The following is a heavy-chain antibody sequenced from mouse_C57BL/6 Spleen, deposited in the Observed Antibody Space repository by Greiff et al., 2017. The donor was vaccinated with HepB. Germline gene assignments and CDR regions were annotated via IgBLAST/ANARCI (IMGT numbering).Heavy chain of an antibody. D-gene: IGHD1-1*01. Sequence: QVQLQQPGAELVMPGASVKLSCKASGYTFTSYWLHWVKQRPGHGLEWIGAIDTSDSYTNYNQKFKGKSKLTVDKYASTAYMQLSSLTSEDSAVYDCARNYGSSYWYFDVWGTGTTVTVSS. CDR2: IDTSDSYT. V-gene: IGHV1-69*01. CDR1: GYTFTSYW. CDR3: ARNYGSSYWYFDV. J-gene: IGHJ1*03.